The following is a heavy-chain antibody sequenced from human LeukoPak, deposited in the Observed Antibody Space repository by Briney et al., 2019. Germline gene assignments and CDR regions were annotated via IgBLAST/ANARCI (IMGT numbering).Heavy chain of an antibody. D-gene: IGHD2-2*01. CDR2: IYYSGST. CDR3: ARDPYCSSTSCPYWYFDL. CDR1: GGSISSYY. J-gene: IGHJ2*01. V-gene: IGHV4-59*01. Sequence: SETLSLTCTVSGGSISSYYWSWIRQPPGKGLEWIGYIYYSGSTNYNPSLKSRVTISVDTSKNQFSLKLSSVTAADTAAYYCARDPYCSSTSCPYWYFDLWGRGTLVTVSS.